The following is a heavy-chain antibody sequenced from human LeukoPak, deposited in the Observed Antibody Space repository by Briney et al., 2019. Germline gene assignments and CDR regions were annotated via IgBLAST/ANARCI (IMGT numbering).Heavy chain of an antibody. CDR3: ARDPSYGSGSYEDY. CDR2: IKQDGSEK. CDR1: GFTFSSYW. J-gene: IGHJ4*02. D-gene: IGHD3-10*01. V-gene: IGHV3-7*01. Sequence: PGGSLRLSCAASGFTFSSYWMSWVRQAPGKGLEWVANIKQDGSEKYYVDSVKGRFTISRDNAKNSLYLQMNSLRAEDTAVYYCARDPSYGSGSYEDYWGQGTLVTVSS.